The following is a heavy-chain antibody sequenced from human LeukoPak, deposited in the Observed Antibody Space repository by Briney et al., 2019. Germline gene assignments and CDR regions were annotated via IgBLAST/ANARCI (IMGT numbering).Heavy chain of an antibody. V-gene: IGHV1-2*04. CDR2: INPNSGGT. D-gene: IGHD6-19*01. CDR1: GGTFSSYA. J-gene: IGHJ4*02. Sequence: GASVKVSCKASGGTFSSYAISWVRQAPGQGLEWMGWINPNSGGTNCAQKFQGWVTMTRDTSISTAYMELSRLRSDDTAVYYCARGRRGSGWAPLYWGQGTLDTVSS. CDR3: ARGRRGSGWAPLY.